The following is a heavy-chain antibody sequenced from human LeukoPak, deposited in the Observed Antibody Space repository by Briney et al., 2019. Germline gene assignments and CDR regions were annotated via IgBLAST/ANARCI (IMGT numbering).Heavy chain of an antibody. CDR1: GYTFTGYY. CDR2: INPNSGGT. V-gene: IGHV1-2*02. J-gene: IGHJ5*02. CDR3: AREHSSSSDSPS. Sequence: ASVKVSCKSSGYTFTGYYMHWVRQAPGQGLAWMGWINPNSGGTNYAQKFQGRVTMTRDTSISTAYMELSRLRSDDTAVYYCAREHSSSSDSPSWGQASLVTVPS. D-gene: IGHD6-6*01.